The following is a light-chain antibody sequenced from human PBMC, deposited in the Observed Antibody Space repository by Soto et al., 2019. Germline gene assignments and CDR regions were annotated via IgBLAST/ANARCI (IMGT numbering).Light chain of an antibody. Sequence: QSVLTQPASVSGSPGQSITISCTGTSSDVGGYNYVSWYQQHPGKAPKLMIYDVSNRPSGVSNRFSGSKSGNTASLTISGLQAEDEADYYCSSYTSSSTLVFCGVPQLTVL. J-gene: IGLJ2*01. CDR1: SSDVGGYNY. CDR3: SSYTSSSTLV. CDR2: DVS. V-gene: IGLV2-14*01.